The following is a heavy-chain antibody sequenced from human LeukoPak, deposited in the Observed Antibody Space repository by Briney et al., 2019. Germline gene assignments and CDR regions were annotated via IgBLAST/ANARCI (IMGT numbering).Heavy chain of an antibody. D-gene: IGHD3-22*01. CDR1: GGSISGSSNY. Sequence: SETLSLTCTVSGGSISGSSNYWGWIRQPPGKGLEWIGSIHYSGNTYYNPSLKSRVTISVDTSKNQFSLKLTSVTAADTAVYYCARPTFASYSSGYHYWGQGTLVTVSS. CDR2: IHYSGNT. V-gene: IGHV4-39*01. J-gene: IGHJ4*02. CDR3: ARPTFASYSSGYHY.